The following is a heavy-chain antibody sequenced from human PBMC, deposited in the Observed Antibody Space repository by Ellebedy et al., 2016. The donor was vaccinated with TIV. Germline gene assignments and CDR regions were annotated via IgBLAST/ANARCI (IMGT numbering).Heavy chain of an antibody. CDR2: IYQDGSVQ. CDR1: GFSFRSYW. D-gene: IGHD4-17*01. CDR3: ARRGSYGDYAVQVNSWFDR. V-gene: IGHV3-7*01. J-gene: IGHJ5*02. Sequence: PGGFLRLSCAAFGFSFRSYWMSWVRQAPGKGLEWVANIYQDGSVQYYLDSVKGRFTISRDNAINSLFLQMNSLRAGDTAVYYCARRGSYGDYAVQVNSWFDRWGRGTLVTVSS.